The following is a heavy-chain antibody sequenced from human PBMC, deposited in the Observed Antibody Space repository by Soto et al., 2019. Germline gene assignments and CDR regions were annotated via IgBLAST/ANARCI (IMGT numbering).Heavy chain of an antibody. J-gene: IGHJ4*01. V-gene: IGHV1-46*01. CDR1: GYTFTSRY. CDR2: INPSDGTT. Sequence: ASVKVSCKSSGYTFTSRYMHWVRPAPGQGLEWMGIINPSDGTTTYAQKFQGRVSMTRDKSTSTLYMELSSLSSEDTALYYCARVDSSGDLGMYYFDNCGQGTQVTVSS. CDR3: ARVDSSGDLGMYYFDN. D-gene: IGHD3-22*01.